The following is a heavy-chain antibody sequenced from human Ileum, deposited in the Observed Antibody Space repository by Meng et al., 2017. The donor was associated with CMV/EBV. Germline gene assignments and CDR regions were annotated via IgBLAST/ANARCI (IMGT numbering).Heavy chain of an antibody. V-gene: IGHV4-34*01. J-gene: IGHJ6*02. CDR2: INHSGST. CDR1: GGSFSSYY. Sequence: SETLSLTCAVYGGSFSSYYWSWIRQLPGEGREWIGEINHSGSTNYHPTLKTRVTITVDTSKTQFSLKLSGVTAADTAVYYCARGPRYCSSSSCYYYHYYCGMDVWGQGTTVTVSS. D-gene: IGHD2-2*01. CDR3: ARGPRYCSSSSCYYYHYYCGMDV.